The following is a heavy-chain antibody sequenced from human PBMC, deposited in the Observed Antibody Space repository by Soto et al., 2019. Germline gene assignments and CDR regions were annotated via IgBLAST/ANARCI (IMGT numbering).Heavy chain of an antibody. CDR3: ARVSFSGYDSVHYGMDV. J-gene: IGHJ6*02. CDR2: INPNGGGT. Sequence: QVQLVQSGAEVKKPGASVKVSCKASGYTFTGYYLHWVRQAPGQGLEWMGWINPNGGGTIYAQKFRDRVTMTRDTSISTAYMERSSLRSDDTAVYYCARVSFSGYDSVHYGMDVWGQGTTVSVSS. CDR1: GYTFTGYY. V-gene: IGHV1-2*02. D-gene: IGHD5-12*01.